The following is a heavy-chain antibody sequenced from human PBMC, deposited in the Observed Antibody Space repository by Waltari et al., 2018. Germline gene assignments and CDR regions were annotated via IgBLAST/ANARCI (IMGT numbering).Heavy chain of an antibody. CDR3: ASERYNYGPLDF. Sequence: YHDESIYYNPSLKSRVTISKDTSNNSYSLRLNSVTAADTAVYYCASERYNYGPLDFWGQGTLVHVSS. J-gene: IGHJ4*02. CDR2: YHDESI. V-gene: IGHV4-30-2*04. D-gene: IGHD5-18*01.